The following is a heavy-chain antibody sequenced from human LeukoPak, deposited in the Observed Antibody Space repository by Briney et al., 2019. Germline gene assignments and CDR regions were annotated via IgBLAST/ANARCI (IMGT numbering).Heavy chain of an antibody. CDR3: ARYSISVGWFDP. V-gene: IGHV3-53*01. Sequence: GGSLRLSCAASEFTVNSNYMSWVRQAPGKGLEWVSVIYSGGTTKYADSVKGRFTISRDNSKNTLYLQMNSLRAEDTAVYYCARYSISVGWFDPWGHGTLVTVSS. D-gene: IGHD6-13*01. CDR2: IYSGGTT. CDR1: EFTVNSNY. J-gene: IGHJ5*02.